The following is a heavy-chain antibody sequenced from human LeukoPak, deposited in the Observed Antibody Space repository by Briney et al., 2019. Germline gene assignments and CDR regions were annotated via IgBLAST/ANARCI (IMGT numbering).Heavy chain of an antibody. CDR1: GFTVSSNY. CDR2: IYSGGST. CDR3: ARGNYYGSGSLDY. Sequence: GGSLRLSCAASGFTVSSNYMSWVRQAPGKGLEWVSVIYSGGSTYYADSVRGRFTISRHNSKNTLYLQMNSLRAEDTAVYYCARGNYYGSGSLDYWGQGTLVAVSS. D-gene: IGHD3-10*01. J-gene: IGHJ4*02. V-gene: IGHV3-53*04.